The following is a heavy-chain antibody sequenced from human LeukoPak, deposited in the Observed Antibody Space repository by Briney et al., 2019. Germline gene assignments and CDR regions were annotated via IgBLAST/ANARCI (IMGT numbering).Heavy chain of an antibody. CDR1: GGSISSGGYY. V-gene: IGHV4-31*03. CDR2: IYYSGST. Sequence: SQTLPLTCTVSGGSISSGGYYWSWIRQHPGKGLEWIGYIYYSGSTYYNPSLKSRVTISVDTSKNQFSLKLSSVTAADTAVYYCARWGYCSSTSCPQDAFDIWGQGTMVTVSS. CDR3: ARWGYCSSTSCPQDAFDI. D-gene: IGHD2-2*01. J-gene: IGHJ3*02.